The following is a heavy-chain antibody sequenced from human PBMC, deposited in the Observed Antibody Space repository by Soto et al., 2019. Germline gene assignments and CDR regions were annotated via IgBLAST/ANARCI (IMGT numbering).Heavy chain of an antibody. CDR2: IYYSGST. D-gene: IGHD5-18*01. CDR3: ARAGGEADMVPAVFDY. J-gene: IGHJ4*02. CDR1: GGSISSGGYY. Sequence: QVQLQESGPGLVEPSQTLSLTCTVSGGSISSGGYYWSWIRQHPGKGLEWIGYIYYSGSTYYNPSIKSRVIIAVDTSKNQFSLKLSSVTAADMAVYYCARAGGEADMVPAVFDYWGQGTLVTVSS. V-gene: IGHV4-31*03.